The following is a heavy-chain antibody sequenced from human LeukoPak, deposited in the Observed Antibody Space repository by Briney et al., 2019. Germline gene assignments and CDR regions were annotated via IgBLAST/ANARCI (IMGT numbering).Heavy chain of an antibody. CDR2: IRSKTFGGTT. J-gene: IGHJ4*02. Sequence: GGSLRLSCTGSGFAFADYAMSWVRQAPGMGLEWIGFIRSKTFGGTTEYAASVKGGCTISRDDSRSIAYLQMNTLKTEDTAVYYRTGHLSISHYGLHWGQGTLVTVSS. V-gene: IGHV3-49*04. CDR1: GFAFADYA. D-gene: IGHD3-10*01. CDR3: TGHLSISHYGLH.